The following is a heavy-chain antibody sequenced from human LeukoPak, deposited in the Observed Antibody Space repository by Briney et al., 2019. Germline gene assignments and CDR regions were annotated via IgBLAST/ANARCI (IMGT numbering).Heavy chain of an antibody. Sequence: GESLKISCKGSGYSFTSYWIGWVRQMPGKGLEWMGIIYPGDSDTRYSPSFQGQVTISADKSISTAYLQWSSLKASDTAMYYCARQEGYDFWPPAGFDYWGQGTLVTVSS. J-gene: IGHJ4*02. CDR1: GYSFTSYW. CDR3: ARQEGYDFWPPAGFDY. D-gene: IGHD3-3*01. CDR2: IYPGDSDT. V-gene: IGHV5-51*01.